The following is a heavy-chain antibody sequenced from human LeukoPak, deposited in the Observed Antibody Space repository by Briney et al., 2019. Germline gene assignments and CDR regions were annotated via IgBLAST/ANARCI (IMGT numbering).Heavy chain of an antibody. J-gene: IGHJ6*04. D-gene: IGHD3-10*02. V-gene: IGHV3-23*01. CDR2: ISGSGGST. Sequence: GGSLRLSCAASGFTFSSYEMNWVRQAPGKGLGWVSGISGSGGSTYYADSVKGRFTISRDNSKNTLYLQMNSLRAEDTAVYYCAELGITMIGGVWGKGTTVTISS. CDR1: GFTFSSYE. CDR3: AELGITMIGGV.